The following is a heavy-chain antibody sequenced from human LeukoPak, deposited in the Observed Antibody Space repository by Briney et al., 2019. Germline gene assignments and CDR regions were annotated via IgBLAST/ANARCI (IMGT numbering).Heavy chain of an antibody. J-gene: IGHJ6*03. CDR2: IKQDGSEK. D-gene: IGHD3-3*01. CDR3: ARVKLEQKGTYYYYYMDV. V-gene: IGHV3-7*01. CDR1: GFTFSIYN. Sequence: GGSLRLSCAASGFTFSIYNMNWVRQAPGKGLEWVANIKQDGSEKYYVDSMRGRFTISRDNAKNSVNLQLNSLRDEDTAVYYCARVKLEQKGTYYYYYMDVWGKGTTVTVSS.